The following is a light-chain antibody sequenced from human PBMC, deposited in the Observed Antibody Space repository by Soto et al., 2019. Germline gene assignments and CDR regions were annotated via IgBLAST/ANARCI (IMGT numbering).Light chain of an antibody. V-gene: IGKV3-15*01. CDR2: DSS. Sequence: DIVLTQSPATLSVSPGESATLSCRASQSVSRALAWYQHVPGQAPRLLIYDSSTRATGVAARFSGSGSGTRFTLTLSSLQSEDYAFDYCQQYNNGTPRYTFGQGTKLQI. J-gene: IGKJ2*01. CDR1: QSVSRA. CDR3: QQYNNGTPRYT.